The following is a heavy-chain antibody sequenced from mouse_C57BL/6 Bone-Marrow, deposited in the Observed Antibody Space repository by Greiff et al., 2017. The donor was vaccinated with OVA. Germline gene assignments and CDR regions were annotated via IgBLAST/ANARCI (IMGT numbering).Heavy chain of an antibody. Sequence: EVMLVESGGGLVKPGGSLKLSCAASGFTFSDYGMHWVRQAPEKGLEWVAYISSGSSTIYYADTVKGRFTISRDNAKNTLFLQMTSLRSEDTAMYYCARSDYDVYYYAMDYWGQGTSVTVSS. CDR1: GFTFSDYG. CDR3: ARSDYDVYYYAMDY. V-gene: IGHV5-17*01. D-gene: IGHD2-4*01. CDR2: ISSGSSTI. J-gene: IGHJ4*01.